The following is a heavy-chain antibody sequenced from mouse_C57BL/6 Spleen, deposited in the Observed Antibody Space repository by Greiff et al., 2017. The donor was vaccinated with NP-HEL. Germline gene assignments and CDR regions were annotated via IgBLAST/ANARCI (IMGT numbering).Heavy chain of an antibody. CDR1: GYTFTSYW. CDR2: IDPNSGGT. Sequence: VQLQQPGAELVKPGASVKLSCKASGYTFTSYWMHWVKQRPGRGLEWIGRIDPNSGGTKYNEKFKSKATLTVDKPSSTAYMQLSSLTSEDSAVYYCARRSDGYYEYFDVWGTGTTVTVSS. V-gene: IGHV1-72*01. J-gene: IGHJ1*03. CDR3: ARRSDGYYEYFDV. D-gene: IGHD2-3*01.